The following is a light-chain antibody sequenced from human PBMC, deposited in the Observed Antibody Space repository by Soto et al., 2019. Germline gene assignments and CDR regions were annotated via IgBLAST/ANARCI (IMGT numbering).Light chain of an antibody. CDR3: QAWDSSTEV. Sequence: SYELTQPPSVXVSPGQIASTTCSGDKLGDKYASWYQQKPGQSPVLVIYQDGKRPSGVPERFSGSNSGNTATLTISETQAMDEADYYCQAWDSSTEVFGTGTKVTVL. CDR1: KLGDKY. CDR2: QDG. V-gene: IGLV3-1*01. J-gene: IGLJ1*01.